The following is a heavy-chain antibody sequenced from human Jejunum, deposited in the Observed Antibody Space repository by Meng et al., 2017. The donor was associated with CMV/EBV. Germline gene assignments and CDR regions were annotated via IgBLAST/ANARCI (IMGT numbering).Heavy chain of an antibody. CDR3: AHFVGGYYPSRPDY. D-gene: IGHD1-26*01. V-gene: IGHV2-5*02. J-gene: IGHJ4*02. CDR2: IYRGDDK. CDR1: GFSPSTSGEG. Sequence: PLQESGPTQVKPTRTLTLTCSFPGFSPSTSGEGVGWIRQPPGKALEWLALIYRGDDKRYSPSLNSRPTIAKDTSKNEVVLTLTNMGPIDTGTYYCAHFVGGYYPSRPDYWGQGTLVTVSS.